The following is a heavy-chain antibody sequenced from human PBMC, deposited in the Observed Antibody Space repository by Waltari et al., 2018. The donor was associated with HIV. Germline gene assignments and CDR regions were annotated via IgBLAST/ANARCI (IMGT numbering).Heavy chain of an antibody. D-gene: IGHD2-15*01. J-gene: IGHJ6*02. V-gene: IGHV1-69*01. CDR2: IIPIFGTT. Sequence: QVQLVQSGAEVKKPGSSVKVSCKASGGTFSSYAISWVRQAPGQGLEWMGGIIPIFGTTNYAQKFQGRGTITADESTSTAYMELSSLRSEDTAVYYCAGGRLLKRDYYYYGMDVWGQGTTVTVSS. CDR1: GGTFSSYA. CDR3: AGGRLLKRDYYYYGMDV.